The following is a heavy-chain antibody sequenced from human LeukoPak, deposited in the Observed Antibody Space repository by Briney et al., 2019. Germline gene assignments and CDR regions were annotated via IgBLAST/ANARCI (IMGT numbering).Heavy chain of an antibody. J-gene: IGHJ4*02. D-gene: IGHD3-10*01. V-gene: IGHV3-21*01. Sequence: AGGSLRLSCAASGFTFSNYAMSWVRQAPGKGLEWVSSISSSSSYIYYADSVKGRFTISRDNAKNSLYLQMNSLRAEDTAVYYCARGRPMGADYWGQGTLVTVSS. CDR2: ISSSSSYI. CDR3: ARGRPMGADY. CDR1: GFTFSNYA.